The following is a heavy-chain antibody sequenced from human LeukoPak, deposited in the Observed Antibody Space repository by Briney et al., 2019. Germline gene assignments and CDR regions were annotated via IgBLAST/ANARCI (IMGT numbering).Heavy chain of an antibody. CDR3: AKDPIHAWLRGY. CDR2: ISSSGSTI. V-gene: IGHV3-48*03. D-gene: IGHD5-12*01. Sequence: GGSLRLSCAASGFTFSSYEMNWVRQAPGKGLEWVSYISSSGSTIYYADSVKGRFTISRDNAKNSLYLQMNSLGAEDTAVYYCAKDPIHAWLRGYWGQGTLVTVSS. CDR1: GFTFSSYE. J-gene: IGHJ4*02.